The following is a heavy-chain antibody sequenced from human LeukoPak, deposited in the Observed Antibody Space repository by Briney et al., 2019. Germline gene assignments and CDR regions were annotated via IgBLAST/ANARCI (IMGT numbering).Heavy chain of an antibody. CDR1: GYTFTNYG. V-gene: IGHV1-8*02. Sequence: GASVKVSCKASGYTFTNYGISWVRQATGHGLEWMGRMNPNSGFTGYAQKFRGRVTMTRDTSINTAYMELSSLRSEDTAVYYCARGGIGSSGSLRTLDLWGQGTLVTVSS. J-gene: IGHJ5*02. CDR3: ARGGIGSSGSLRTLDL. CDR2: MNPNSGFT. D-gene: IGHD3-22*01.